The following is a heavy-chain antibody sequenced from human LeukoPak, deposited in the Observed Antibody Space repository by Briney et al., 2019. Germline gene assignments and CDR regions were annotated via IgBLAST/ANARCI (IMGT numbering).Heavy chain of an antibody. CDR1: GDSISSSTDY. CDR3: ARESLASARLDY. J-gene: IGHJ4*02. Sequence: SETLSLTCTVSGDSISSSTDYWSYIRQPPGKGLEWIGSIYYSGTTHYNPSLKSRLTISVDTSKKQFSLKLTSVTAADTAVYYCARESLASARLDYWGQGTLVTVSS. CDR2: IYYSGTT. V-gene: IGHV4-39*07. D-gene: IGHD3-16*01.